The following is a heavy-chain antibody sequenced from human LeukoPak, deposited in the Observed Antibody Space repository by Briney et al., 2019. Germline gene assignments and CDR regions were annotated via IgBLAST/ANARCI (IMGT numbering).Heavy chain of an antibody. D-gene: IGHD6-6*01. J-gene: IGHJ5*02. V-gene: IGHV4-39*07. CDR3: ARTKGIAARPGWIRWFDP. Sequence: SETLSLTCTVSGGSISSSSYYWGWIRQPPGKGLEWIGSIYYSGSTCYNPSLKSRVTISVDTSKNQFSLKLSSVTAADTAVYYCARTKGIAARPGWIRWFDPWGQGTLVTVSS. CDR1: GGSISSSSYY. CDR2: IYYSGST.